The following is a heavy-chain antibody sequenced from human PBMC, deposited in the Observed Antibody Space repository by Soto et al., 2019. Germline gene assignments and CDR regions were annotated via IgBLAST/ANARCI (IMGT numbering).Heavy chain of an antibody. J-gene: IGHJ4*02. CDR2: ISSSSSYI. Sequence: GGALRLSCPASGFTFSSYSMNWVRQAPGKGLEWVSSISSSSSYIYYADSMKGRFTISRDNAKNSLYLQINSLRAEDTAVYYRARYPSSSNWYIDYWGQGTLVTDSS. CDR3: ARYPSSSNWYIDY. CDR1: GFTFSSYS. D-gene: IGHD6-13*01. V-gene: IGHV3-21*01.